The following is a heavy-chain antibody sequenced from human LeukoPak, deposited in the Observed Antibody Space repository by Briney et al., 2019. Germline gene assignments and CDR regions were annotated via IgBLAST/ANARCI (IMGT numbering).Heavy chain of an antibody. CDR3: ARSSGWNSFDY. Sequence: ASVKVSCKASGGTFSSYAISWVRRAPGQGLEWMGGIIPIFGTANYAQKFQGRVTITADQPTSTAYMGLSSLRSQDTAVYYCARSSGWNSFDYWGQGTLVTVSS. CDR1: GGTFSSYA. J-gene: IGHJ4*02. D-gene: IGHD6-19*01. CDR2: IIPIFGTA. V-gene: IGHV1-69*13.